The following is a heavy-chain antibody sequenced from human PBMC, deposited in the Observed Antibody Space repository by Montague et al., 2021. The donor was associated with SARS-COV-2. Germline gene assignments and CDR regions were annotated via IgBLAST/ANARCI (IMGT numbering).Heavy chain of an antibody. CDR2: IYYSGST. CDR3: ARHSGRDTIFGVVIIPDAFDI. V-gene: IGHV4-39*01. Sequence: SETLSLTCTVSGSSISSSSYYWGWIHQPLGKGLEWIGSIYYSGSTYYNPSLKSRVTISVDTSKNQFSLKLSSVTAADTAVYYCARHSGRDTIFGVVIIPDAFDIWGQGTMVTVSS. D-gene: IGHD3-3*01. CDR1: GSSISSSSYY. J-gene: IGHJ3*02.